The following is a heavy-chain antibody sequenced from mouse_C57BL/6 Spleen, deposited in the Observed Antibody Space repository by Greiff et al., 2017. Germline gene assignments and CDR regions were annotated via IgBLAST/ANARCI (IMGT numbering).Heavy chain of an antibody. Sequence: QVQLTESGAELVRPGTSVKVSCKASGYAFTNYLIEWVKQRPGQGLEWIGVINPGSGGTNYNEKFQGKATLTADKSSSTAYMQLSSLTSEDSAVYFCARYYYGSSGWDYWGQGTTLTVSS. CDR1: GYAFTNYL. J-gene: IGHJ2*01. V-gene: IGHV1-54*01. CDR3: ARYYYGSSGWDY. D-gene: IGHD1-1*01. CDR2: INPGSGGT.